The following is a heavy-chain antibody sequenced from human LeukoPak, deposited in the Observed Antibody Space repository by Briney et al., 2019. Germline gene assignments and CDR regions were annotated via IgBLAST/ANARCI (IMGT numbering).Heavy chain of an antibody. Sequence: PSETLSLTCAVYGGSFSGYYWSWIRQPPGKGLEWIGYIYYSGSTYYNPSLKSRVTISVDTSKNQFSLKLSSVTAADTAVYYCARDTDSSGVDYWGQGTLVTVSS. CDR3: ARDTDSSGVDY. J-gene: IGHJ4*02. CDR2: IYYSGST. CDR1: GGSFSGYY. V-gene: IGHV4-30-4*01. D-gene: IGHD3-22*01.